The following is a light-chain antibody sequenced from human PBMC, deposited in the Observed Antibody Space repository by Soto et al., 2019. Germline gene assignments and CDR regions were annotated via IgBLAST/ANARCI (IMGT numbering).Light chain of an antibody. CDR3: QQYGSSPRT. J-gene: IGKJ1*01. CDR1: QSVTSSY. Sequence: EIVLTQSPGTLSLSPGERATLSCRASQSVTSSYLAWYQQKPGQAPRLLIYGASSRATGIPDRFSGRGSGTDFTLTISRLEPEDCAVYYCQQYGSSPRTFGQGTKVEI. V-gene: IGKV3-20*01. CDR2: GAS.